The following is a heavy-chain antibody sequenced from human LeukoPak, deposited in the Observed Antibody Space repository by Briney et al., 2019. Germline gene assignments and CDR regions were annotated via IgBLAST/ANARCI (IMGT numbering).Heavy chain of an antibody. D-gene: IGHD3-9*01. V-gene: IGHV3-48*01. CDR1: GFTFSSYS. Sequence: GGSLRLSCAASGFTFSSYSMNWVRQAPGKGLEWVSYISSSSSTIYYADSVKGRFTISRDNAKNSLYLQMNSLRPEDTAVYYCARGPDYDILADYFDYWGQGTLVTVSS. CDR3: ARGPDYDILADYFDY. J-gene: IGHJ4*02. CDR2: ISSSSSTI.